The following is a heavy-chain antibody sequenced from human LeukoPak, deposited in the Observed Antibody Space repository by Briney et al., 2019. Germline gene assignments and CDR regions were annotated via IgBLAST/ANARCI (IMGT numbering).Heavy chain of an antibody. CDR1: GFTFGDYA. J-gene: IGHJ4*02. CDR3: TRDQTPYY. Sequence: GGSLGLSCTASGFTFGDYAMTWVRQAPGKGLEWVGFIRSKVYGGTPEYAASVKGRFTISRDDSKGIAYLQMNSLKTEDTAVYYCTRDQTPYYWGQGTLVTVSS. CDR2: IRSKVYGGTP. V-gene: IGHV3-49*04.